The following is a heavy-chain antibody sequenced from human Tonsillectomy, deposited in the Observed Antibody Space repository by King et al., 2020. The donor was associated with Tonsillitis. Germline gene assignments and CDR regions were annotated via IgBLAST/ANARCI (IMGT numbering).Heavy chain of an antibody. CDR3: ARVWVFRGFGVYDI. Sequence: VQLVESGGGLVKPGGSLRLSCAASGFTFSSYSLHWVRQAPGKGLEWVSSITSSSNYIYYADSMEGRCTISRDNAKNSLYLQMNNLRAEDTAMYYCARVWVFRGFGVYDIWGQGKMVTVSS. J-gene: IGHJ3*02. CDR2: ITSSSNYI. D-gene: IGHD3-10*01. CDR1: GFTFSSYS. V-gene: IGHV3-21*01.